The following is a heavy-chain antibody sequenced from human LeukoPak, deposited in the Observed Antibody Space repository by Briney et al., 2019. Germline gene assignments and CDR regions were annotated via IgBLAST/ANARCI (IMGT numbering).Heavy chain of an antibody. CDR2: VSFGGGT. CDR1: GGSISTDY. Sequence: SETLSLTCTASGGSISTDYWSWIRQPPGKGLDWIGYVSFGGGTNYNPSLKSRVITSADTSKNQFSLKLSSVTAADTAVYYCAGLDDYGFNHPLAFDYWGQGTLVTVSS. V-gene: IGHV4-59*12. D-gene: IGHD4-17*01. CDR3: AGLDDYGFNHPLAFDY. J-gene: IGHJ4*02.